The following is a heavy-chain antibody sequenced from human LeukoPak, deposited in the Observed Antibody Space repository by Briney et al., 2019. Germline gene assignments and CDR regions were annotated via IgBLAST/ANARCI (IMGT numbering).Heavy chain of an antibody. CDR1: GGTFISYA. CDR3: ASWYDSSGPPAGY. D-gene: IGHD3-22*01. Sequence: SVTVSFMASGGTFISYAISWVRQAPGQGLEWMGGIIPIFGTANYAQKFQGRVTITADESTSTAYMELSSLRSEDTAVYYCASWYDSSGPPAGYWGQGTLVTVSS. V-gene: IGHV1-69*13. J-gene: IGHJ4*02. CDR2: IIPIFGTA.